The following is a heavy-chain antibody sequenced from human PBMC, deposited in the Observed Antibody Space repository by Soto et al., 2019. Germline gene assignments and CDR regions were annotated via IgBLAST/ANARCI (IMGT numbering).Heavy chain of an antibody. V-gene: IGHV1-3*01. CDR2: INAGNGNT. CDR1: GYTFTSYA. Sequence: ASVKVSCKASGYTFTSYAMHWVRQAPGQRLEWMGWINAGNGNTKYSQKFQGWVTMTRDTSISTAYMELSRLRSDDTAVYYCARGGVSSIVVVPAAMRHYYYYMDVWGKGTTVTVSS. D-gene: IGHD2-2*01. CDR3: ARGGVSSIVVVPAAMRHYYYYMDV. J-gene: IGHJ6*03.